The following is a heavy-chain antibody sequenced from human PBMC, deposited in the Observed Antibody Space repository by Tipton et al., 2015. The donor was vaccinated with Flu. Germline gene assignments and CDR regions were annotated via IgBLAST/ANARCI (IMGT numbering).Heavy chain of an antibody. CDR1: GFTFSNFD. Sequence: SLRLSCAASGFTFSNFDMHWVRQAPGKGLEWVAVASYDGSHKYYADSVKGRFTISRDNSKNTLYLQMNSLRAEDTAVYYCAKDARFLEWLYQYFDYWGQGTLVTVSS. V-gene: IGHV3-30*18. J-gene: IGHJ4*02. CDR3: AKDARFLEWLYQYFDY. CDR2: ASYDGSHK. D-gene: IGHD3-3*01.